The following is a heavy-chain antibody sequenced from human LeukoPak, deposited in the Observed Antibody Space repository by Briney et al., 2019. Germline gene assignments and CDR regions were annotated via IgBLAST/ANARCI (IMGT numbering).Heavy chain of an antibody. D-gene: IGHD6-19*01. CDR3: ARPKAVAGPEPLDF. J-gene: IGHJ4*02. V-gene: IGHV3-7*01. Sequence: GGSLRLSCAASGFTFSSYWMSWVRQAPGKGLEWVANIKQDGSEKYYVDSVKGRFTISRDNAKNSLYLQMNSLRTEDTALYYCARPKAVAGPEPLDFWGQGTLVTVSS. CDR2: IKQDGSEK. CDR1: GFTFSSYW.